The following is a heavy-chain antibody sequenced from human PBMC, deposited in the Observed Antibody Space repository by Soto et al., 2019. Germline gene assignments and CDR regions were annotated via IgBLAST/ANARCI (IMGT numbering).Heavy chain of an antibody. CDR1: GFSFSSYA. V-gene: IGHV3-30-3*01. D-gene: IGHD6-19*01. Sequence: QVRLVESGGGVVQPGRSLRLSCTASGFSFSSYAMYWFRQPPGKGLEWVAVISHDGINKHYADSVKGRVTVSRDNSNRSRDLQLNSRRGEETAMYYCARVMYSSDYFVKWFGPWGQGTLVTVSS. J-gene: IGHJ5*02. CDR3: ARVMYSSDYFVKWFGP. CDR2: ISHDGINK.